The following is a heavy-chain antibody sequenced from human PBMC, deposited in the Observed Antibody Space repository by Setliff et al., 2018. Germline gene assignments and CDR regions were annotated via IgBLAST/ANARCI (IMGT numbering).Heavy chain of an antibody. J-gene: IGHJ4*02. Sequence: SETLSLTCTVSGGSFTPYYWSWIRQPPGKGLEWIGYVYYSGTAYYNPSLKSRVTVIVDTSKNQFSLRLSSVTAADTAVYYCARGGTFRYFDYWGQGTLVTVSS. CDR3: ARGGTFRYFDY. CDR1: GGSFTPYY. D-gene: IGHD5-12*01. CDR2: VYYSGTA. V-gene: IGHV4-59*01.